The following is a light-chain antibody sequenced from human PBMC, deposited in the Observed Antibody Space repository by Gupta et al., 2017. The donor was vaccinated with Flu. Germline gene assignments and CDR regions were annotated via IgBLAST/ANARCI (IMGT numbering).Light chain of an antibody. V-gene: IGKV4-1*01. CDR3: QQEDSTPIT. CDR2: WAS. Sequence: SLGERATINCKSSQSVLYSSNNKNYLAWYQQKPGQPPKLLIYWASTRESGVPDRFSGSGSGTDFTLTISSLQAEDVAVYYCQQEDSTPITFGQGTRLDIK. CDR1: QSVLYSSNNKNY. J-gene: IGKJ5*01.